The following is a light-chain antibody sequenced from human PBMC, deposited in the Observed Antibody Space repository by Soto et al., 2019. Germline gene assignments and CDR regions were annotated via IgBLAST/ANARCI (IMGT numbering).Light chain of an antibody. CDR2: AAS. J-gene: IGKJ1*01. V-gene: IGKV1-27*01. Sequence: DIQMTQSPSSLSASVGDRVTITCRASQGIRNYLAWYQQKPGKVPKLLIYAASTLQSGAPSRFSGSGSGTDFTLTISSLQPEDVAVYYCQQYNKWPSWTFGQGTKVDIK. CDR1: QGIRNY. CDR3: QQYNKWPSWT.